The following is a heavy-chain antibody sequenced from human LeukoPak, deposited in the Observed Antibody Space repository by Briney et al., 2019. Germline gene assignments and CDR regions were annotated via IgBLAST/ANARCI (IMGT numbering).Heavy chain of an antibody. D-gene: IGHD2-21*02. J-gene: IGHJ5*02. Sequence: PGGSLRLSCAASGFTFSSYEMNWVRQAPGKGLEWVSYISSSGNTIYYADSVKGRFTISRDNAKNSLYLQMNTLRAEDTAVYYCARGVTQWASWSQGTLVTVSS. CDR2: ISSSGNTI. V-gene: IGHV3-48*03. CDR3: ARGVTQWAS. CDR1: GFTFSSYE.